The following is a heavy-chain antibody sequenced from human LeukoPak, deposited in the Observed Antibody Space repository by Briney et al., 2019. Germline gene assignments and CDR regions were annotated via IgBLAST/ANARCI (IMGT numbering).Heavy chain of an antibody. D-gene: IGHD5-24*01. J-gene: IGHJ4*02. CDR2: ISPGGENT. CDR1: GFTFSIYG. V-gene: IGHV3-23*01. CDR3: AKDNGWLHYCH. Sequence: GGSLRLSCAASGFTFSIYGRNWVRQAPGKGLEWVSGISPGGENTYYADSVKGRFTISRDNSKNTVSLQMHSLRGEDTAIYYYAKDNGWLHYCHWGQGTLVTVSS.